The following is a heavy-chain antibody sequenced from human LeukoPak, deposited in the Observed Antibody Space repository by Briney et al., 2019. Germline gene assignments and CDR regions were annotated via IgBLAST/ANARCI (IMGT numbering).Heavy chain of an antibody. Sequence: PGASLRLSCAASGFTFSSYAMSWVRQAPGKGLEWVSAISGSGGSTYYADSVKGRLTISRDNSKNTLYMQMNSLRAEDTAVYYCAKRRRYYYDSSGYYYGIDYWGQGTLVTVSS. J-gene: IGHJ4*02. CDR2: ISGSGGST. CDR1: GFTFSSYA. V-gene: IGHV3-23*01. D-gene: IGHD3-22*01. CDR3: AKRRRYYYDSSGYYYGIDY.